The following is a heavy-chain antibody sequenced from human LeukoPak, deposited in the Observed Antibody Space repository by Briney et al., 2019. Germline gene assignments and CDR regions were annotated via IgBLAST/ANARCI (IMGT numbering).Heavy chain of an antibody. CDR3: AGTAALFDY. Sequence: GGSLRPSCAASGFTFSSYGMHWVRQAPGKGLEWVAVISYDGSNKYYADSVKGRFTISRDNSKNTLYLQMNSLRAEDTAVYYCAGTAALFDYWGQGTLVTVSS. D-gene: IGHD6-13*01. CDR2: ISYDGSNK. J-gene: IGHJ4*02. V-gene: IGHV3-30*03. CDR1: GFTFSSYG.